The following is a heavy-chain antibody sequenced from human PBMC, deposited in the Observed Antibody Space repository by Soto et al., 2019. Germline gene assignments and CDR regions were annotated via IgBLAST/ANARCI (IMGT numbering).Heavy chain of an antibody. D-gene: IGHD3-22*01. CDR1: GFTFSSYS. Sequence: PGGSLRLSCAASGFTFSSYSMNWVRQAPGKGLEWVSSISSSSSYIYYADSVKGRFTISRDNAKNSLYLQMNSLRAEDTAVYYCAILRSSSRRITMIVAAFDIWGKGKMVTV. CDR2: ISSSSSYI. V-gene: IGHV3-21*01. J-gene: IGHJ3*02. CDR3: AILRSSSRRITMIVAAFDI.